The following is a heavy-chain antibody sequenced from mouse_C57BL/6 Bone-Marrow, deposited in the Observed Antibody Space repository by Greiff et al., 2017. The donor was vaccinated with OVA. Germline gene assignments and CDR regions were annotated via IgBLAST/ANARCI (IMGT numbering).Heavy chain of an antibody. CDR3: AREEDYGFDY. CDR2: IDPSDSET. CDR1: GYTFTSYW. Sequence: QVQLKQPGAELVRPGSSVKLSCKASGYTFTSYWMHWVKQRPIQGLEWIGNIDPSDSETHYNQKFKDKATLTVDKSSSTAYMQLSSLTSEDSAVYYCAREEDYGFDYWGQGTTLTVSS. J-gene: IGHJ2*01. D-gene: IGHD2-4*01. V-gene: IGHV1-52*01.